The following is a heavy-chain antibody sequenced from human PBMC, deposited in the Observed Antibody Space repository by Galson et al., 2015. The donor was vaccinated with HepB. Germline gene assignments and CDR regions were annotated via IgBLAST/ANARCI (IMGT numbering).Heavy chain of an antibody. J-gene: IGHJ4*02. D-gene: IGHD4-17*01. CDR3: AKGKPTAVTTSGERYRFDC. CDR2: ISVSGGST. CDR1: GFIFSGYA. V-gene: IGHV3-23*01. Sequence: SLRLSCAASGFIFSGYAMSWVRQAPGKGLEWVSGISVSGGSTSYADSVKGRFTISRDNSKNTVYLQMNSLRAEDTAVYYCAKGKPTAVTTSGERYRFDCWGQGILVTVSA.